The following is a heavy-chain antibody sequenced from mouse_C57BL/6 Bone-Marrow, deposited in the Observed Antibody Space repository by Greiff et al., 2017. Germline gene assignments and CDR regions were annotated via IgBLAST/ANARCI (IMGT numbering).Heavy chain of an antibody. Sequence: EVKVVESEGGLVQPGSSMKLSCTASGFTFSDYYMAWVRQVPEKGLEWVANINYDGSSTYYLDSLKSRFIISRDNAKNILYLQMSSLQSEDTATYYFARDRSYYDYDILAYWGQGTLLTVSA. CDR2: INYDGSST. CDR3: ARDRSYYDYDILAY. CDR1: GFTFSDYY. J-gene: IGHJ3*01. V-gene: IGHV5-16*01. D-gene: IGHD2-4*01.